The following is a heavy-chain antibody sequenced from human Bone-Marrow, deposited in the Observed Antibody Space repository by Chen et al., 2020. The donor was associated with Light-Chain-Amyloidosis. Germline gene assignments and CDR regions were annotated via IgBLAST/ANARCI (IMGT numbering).Heavy chain of an antibody. CDR2: VSGDGATT. D-gene: IGHD1-1*01. V-gene: IGHV3-23*01. CDR1: GFTFSSFA. CDR3: AKTTMAGGWHFDL. J-gene: IGHJ2*01. Sequence: EVQLLESGGGLVQSGGSLRLSCAASGFTFSSFALTWARQAPGKGLEWVSGVSGDGATTYYADYVKGRFTISRDNSKNTLYLQMNSLRAEDTALYYCAKTTMAGGWHFDLWGRGTVVTVSS.